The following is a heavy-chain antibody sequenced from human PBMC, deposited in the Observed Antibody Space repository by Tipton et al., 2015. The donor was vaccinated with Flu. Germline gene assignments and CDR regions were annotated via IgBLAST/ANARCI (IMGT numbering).Heavy chain of an antibody. CDR2: IKQDGSEK. CDR1: GFTFNNYW. V-gene: IGHV3-7*01. CDR3: VRAIAAAASY. Sequence: CADSGFTFNNYWMSWVRQAPGKGLEWEANIKQDGSEKYYVDSVKGRFTISRDNAKKSLYLQMNSLRAEDTAVYYCVRAIAAAASYWGQGTLVTVSS. D-gene: IGHD6-13*01. J-gene: IGHJ4*02.